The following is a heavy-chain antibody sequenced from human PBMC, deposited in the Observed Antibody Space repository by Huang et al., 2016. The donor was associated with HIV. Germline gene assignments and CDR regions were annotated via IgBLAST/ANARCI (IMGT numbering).Heavy chain of an antibody. D-gene: IGHD3-22*01. CDR1: GFTFSHAW. J-gene: IGHJ4*02. V-gene: IGHV3-15*01. CDR3: TTEKEYYYDSSGFQY. CDR2: IKSKTDVGKT. Sequence: EVQLVESGGNLVKPGWSLRLSCAASGFTFSHAWMSWVRQAPGMGLELGGRIKSKTDVGKTDYAAPVKGRFTISRDDSKNTLSLQMKSLKTEDTAVYYCTTEKEYYYDSSGFQYWGQGTLVTVSS.